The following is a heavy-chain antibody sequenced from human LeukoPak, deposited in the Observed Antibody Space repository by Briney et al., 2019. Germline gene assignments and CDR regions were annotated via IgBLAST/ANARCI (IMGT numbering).Heavy chain of an antibody. Sequence: GGSLRLSCAASGFTFRSYNMNWVRQAPGKGLEWVSYITGGSTTIYYADSVKGRFTISRDNAKNSLYLQMNSLRAGDTALYYCXRHRVTTDNYYYMDVWGKGTTVTVSS. CDR1: GFTFRSYN. CDR2: ITGGSTTI. V-gene: IGHV3-48*04. J-gene: IGHJ6*03. D-gene: IGHD4-11*01. CDR3: XRHRVTTDNYYYMDV.